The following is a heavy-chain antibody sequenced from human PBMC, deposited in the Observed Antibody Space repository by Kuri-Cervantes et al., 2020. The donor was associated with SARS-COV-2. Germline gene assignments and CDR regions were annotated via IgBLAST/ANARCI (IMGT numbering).Heavy chain of an antibody. CDR3: ARDVAIFGVVILYYYYGMDV. V-gene: IGHV3-23*01. CDR2: ISGSGGST. D-gene: IGHD3-3*01. Sequence: GESLKISCAASGFTFSSYAMSWVRQAPGKGLEWVSAISGSGGSTYYADSVKGRFTISRDDSKNTLYLQMNSLRAEDTAVYYCARDVAIFGVVILYYYYGMDVWGQGTTVTVSS. J-gene: IGHJ6*02. CDR1: GFTFSSYA.